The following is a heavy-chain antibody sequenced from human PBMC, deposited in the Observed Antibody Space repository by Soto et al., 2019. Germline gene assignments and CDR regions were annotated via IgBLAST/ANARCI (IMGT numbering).Heavy chain of an antibody. Sequence: QVQLQESGPGLVKPSETLSLTCTVSGGSVTSGSYFWSWIRQPPGKGLEWIGYIYHSGSANYNPSLRSGGTISLDTSKNQFSLKLSSVTAADTAVYYCARRLRGSGYYYDDYWGQGTLVTVSS. CDR1: GGSVTSGSYF. V-gene: IGHV4-61*01. J-gene: IGHJ4*02. CDR2: IYHSGSA. CDR3: ARRLRGSGYYYDDY. D-gene: IGHD3-22*01.